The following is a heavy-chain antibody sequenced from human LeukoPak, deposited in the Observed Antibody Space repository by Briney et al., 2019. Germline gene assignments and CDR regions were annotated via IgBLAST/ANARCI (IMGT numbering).Heavy chain of an antibody. CDR2: ISSSSSYT. Sequence: GGSLRLSCAASGFTFSDYYMSWIRQAPGKGLEWISYISSSSSYTNYADSVKGRFTISRDNAKNSLYLQMNSLRAEDTAVYYCARSGRGGSWWIDYWGQGTLVTVSS. CDR1: GFTFSDYY. D-gene: IGHD1-14*01. J-gene: IGHJ4*02. V-gene: IGHV3-11*06. CDR3: ARSGRGGSWWIDY.